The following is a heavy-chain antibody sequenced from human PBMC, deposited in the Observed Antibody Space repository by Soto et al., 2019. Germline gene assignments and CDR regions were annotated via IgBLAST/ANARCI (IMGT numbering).Heavy chain of an antibody. CDR1: GFTFSSYA. J-gene: IGHJ4*02. CDR2: ISYDGSNK. D-gene: IGHD5-12*01. CDR3: AREGYGGYLFDY. V-gene: IGHV3-30-3*01. Sequence: ESGGGVVQPGRSLRLSCAASGFTFSSYAMHWVRQAPGKGLEWVAVISYDGSNKYYADSVKGRFTISRDNSKNTLYLQMNSLRAEDTAVYYCAREGYGGYLFDYWGQGTLVTVSS.